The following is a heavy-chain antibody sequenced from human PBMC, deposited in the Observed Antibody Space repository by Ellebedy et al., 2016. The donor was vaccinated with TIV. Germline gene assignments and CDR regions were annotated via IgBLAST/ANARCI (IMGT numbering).Heavy chain of an antibody. D-gene: IGHD4-23*01. J-gene: IGHJ4*02. CDR1: GFSVSSSY. V-gene: IGHV3-66*01. CDR2: VYSGGTT. CDR3: ARGATTVVTPL. Sequence: GESLKISCAASGFSVSSSYMSWVRQAPGKGLEWVSIVYSGGTTYYADSVKCRFTLSRDNSKNTLFLQMDSLRAEDTAVYYCARGATTVVTPLWGQGTLVTVSS.